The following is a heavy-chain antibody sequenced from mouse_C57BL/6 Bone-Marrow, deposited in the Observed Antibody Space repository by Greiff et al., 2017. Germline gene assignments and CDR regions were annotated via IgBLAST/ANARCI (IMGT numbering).Heavy chain of an antibody. CDR2: IDPENGDT. CDR1: GFNIKDDY. J-gene: IGHJ3*01. V-gene: IGHV14-4*01. Sequence: VQLKESGAELVRPGASVKLSCTASGFNIKDDYMHWVKQRPEQGLEWIGLIDPENGDTEYASNFQGKATITVDTSSNTAYLQLSSLTSEDTAVYYCTRIAYWGQGTLVTVSA. CDR3: TRIAY.